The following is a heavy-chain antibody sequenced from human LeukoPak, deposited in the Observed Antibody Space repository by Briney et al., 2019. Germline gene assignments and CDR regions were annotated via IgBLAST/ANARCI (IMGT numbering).Heavy chain of an antibody. J-gene: IGHJ4*02. V-gene: IGHV3-33*01. CDR3: ARDYYDSSGYYHSSFGY. CDR1: GFTFSIYG. Sequence: PGRSLRLSCAASGFTFSIYGMHWVRQAPGKGLEWVAVIWYDGSNKYYADSVKGRFTISRDNSKNTLYLQMNSLRAEDTAVYYCARDYYDSSGYYHSSFGYWGQGTLVTVSS. CDR2: IWYDGSNK. D-gene: IGHD3-22*01.